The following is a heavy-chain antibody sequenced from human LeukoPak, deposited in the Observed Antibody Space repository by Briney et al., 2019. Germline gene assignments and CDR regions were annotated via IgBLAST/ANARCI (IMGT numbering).Heavy chain of an antibody. CDR2: ISGSGGST. J-gene: IGHJ4*02. D-gene: IGHD6-13*01. CDR3: ARFIAAGYYFDY. CDR1: GFTFSRYA. V-gene: IGHV3-23*01. Sequence: PGGSLRLSCAASGFTFSRYAMSWVRQAPGKGLEWVSAISGSGGSTHYADSVKGRFTISRDNSKNTLYVQMNSLRAEDTAVYYCARFIAAGYYFDYWGQGTLVTVSS.